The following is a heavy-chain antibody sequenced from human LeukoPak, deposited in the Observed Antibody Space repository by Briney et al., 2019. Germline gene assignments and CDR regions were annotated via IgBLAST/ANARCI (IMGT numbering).Heavy chain of an antibody. D-gene: IGHD6-13*01. V-gene: IGHV4-30-2*01. Sequence: SQTLSLTCAVSGGSISSGGYSWSWIRQPPGKGLEWIGYIYHSGSTYYNPSLKSRVTISVDRSKNQFSLKLSSVTAADTAVYYCARAPLIAAAAHFDYWGQGTLVTVSS. CDR3: ARAPLIAAAAHFDY. J-gene: IGHJ4*02. CDR1: GGSISSGGYS. CDR2: IYHSGST.